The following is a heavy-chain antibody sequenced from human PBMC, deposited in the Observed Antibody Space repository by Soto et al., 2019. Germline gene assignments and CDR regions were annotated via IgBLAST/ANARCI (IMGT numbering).Heavy chain of an antibody. V-gene: IGHV3-7*04. J-gene: IGHJ3*01. D-gene: IGHD3-22*01. CDR1: GFTFSSYW. Sequence: EVQLVESGGGLVQPGESARVSCAASGFTFSSYWMSWVRQAPGKGLEWVANIKPDGSEGYYVDSVKGRFILSRDNTKNSLYLHMNTLRAEDTAVYYCARGDYYDSNGPFSDAFDVWGQGTMVTVSS. CDR3: ARGDYYDSNGPFSDAFDV. CDR2: IKPDGSEG.